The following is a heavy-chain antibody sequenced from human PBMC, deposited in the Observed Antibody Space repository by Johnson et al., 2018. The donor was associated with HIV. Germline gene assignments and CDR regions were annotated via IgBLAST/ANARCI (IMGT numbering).Heavy chain of an antibody. V-gene: IGHV3-30-3*01. CDR3: ARDKGEYYDAFDI. D-gene: IGHD1-26*01. J-gene: IGHJ3*02. CDR2: ISYDGSNK. Sequence: QVQLVESGGGVVQPGRSLRLSCAASGFTFSSYAMHWVRQAPGKGLEWVAVISYDGSNKYYADSVKGRFTISRDNSKNTLYLQMNSLRAEDTAVYYCARDKGEYYDAFDIWGQGTMVTVYS. CDR1: GFTFSSYA.